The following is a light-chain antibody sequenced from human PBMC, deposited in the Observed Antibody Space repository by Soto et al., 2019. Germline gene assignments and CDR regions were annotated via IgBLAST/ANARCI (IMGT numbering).Light chain of an antibody. CDR2: GAS. Sequence: EIVLTQSPGTLSLSPGERATLSCRASQSVSSNYLAWYQQKPGQAPRLLIYGASSRATGIPARFSGSGSGTEFTLTISSLQSEDFAVYYCQQYNNWPPEGVGQGTKVDIK. CDR3: QQYNNWPPEG. CDR1: QSVSSN. V-gene: IGKV3D-15*01. J-gene: IGKJ1*01.